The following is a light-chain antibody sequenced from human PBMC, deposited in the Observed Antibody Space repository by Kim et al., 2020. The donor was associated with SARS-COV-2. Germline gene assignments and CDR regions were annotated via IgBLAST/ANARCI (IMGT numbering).Light chain of an antibody. CDR3: QQYGSSPPYT. CDR2: GAS. J-gene: IGKJ2*01. V-gene: IGKV3-20*01. CDR1: QSISSSY. Sequence: EIVLTQSPGTLSLSPGERATLSCRASQSISSSYLAWYQQKPRQAPRLLIYGASSRATGIPATFSGSGSGTAFTLTISRLEPEDFAVYSCQQYGSSPPYTFGQGTKLEI.